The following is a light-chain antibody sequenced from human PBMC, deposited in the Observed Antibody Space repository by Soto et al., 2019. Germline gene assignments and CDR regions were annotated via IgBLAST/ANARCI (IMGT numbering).Light chain of an antibody. J-gene: IGLJ1*01. CDR2: EVT. CDR3: SSYSNAITLIV. V-gene: IGLV2-14*01. Sequence: QSVLAQPASVSGSPGQSITISCTGTSSDIGSYRYVSWYQQHPGRAPKLIISEVTHRPSGVSDRFSGSKSGNTASLTISGLQTEDEAYYYCSSYSNAITLIVFRSGTRSPS. CDR1: SSDIGSYRY.